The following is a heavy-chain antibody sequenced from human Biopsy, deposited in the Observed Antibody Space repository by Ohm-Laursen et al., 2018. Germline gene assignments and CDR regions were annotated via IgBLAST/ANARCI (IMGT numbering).Heavy chain of an antibody. V-gene: IGHV4-4*08. J-gene: IGHJ4*02. Sequence: GTLSLTCAVSNGSIRNYYWSWIRHPPGKGLEWIGFISSNGYTGYIPYLKSRVTISVGTSRRQSPLKMRSVTAADTAVYYCAKGRNDNGGMYFGSWGQGTLVTVSS. D-gene: IGHD4-23*01. CDR3: AKGRNDNGGMYFGS. CDR1: NGSIRNYY. CDR2: ISSNGYT.